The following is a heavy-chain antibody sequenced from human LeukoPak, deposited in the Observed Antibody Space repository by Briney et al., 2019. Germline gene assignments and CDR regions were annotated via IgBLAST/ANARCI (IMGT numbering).Heavy chain of an antibody. Sequence: GGSLRLSCAASGFTFSSYGMHWVRQAPGKGLEWVAFIRYDGSNKYYADSVKGRFTISRDNSKNTLYLQMSSLRAEDTAVYYCAGYCSSTSCQGFDYWGQGTLVTVSS. V-gene: IGHV3-30*02. J-gene: IGHJ4*02. CDR1: GFTFSSYG. CDR3: AGYCSSTSCQGFDY. D-gene: IGHD2-2*01. CDR2: IRYDGSNK.